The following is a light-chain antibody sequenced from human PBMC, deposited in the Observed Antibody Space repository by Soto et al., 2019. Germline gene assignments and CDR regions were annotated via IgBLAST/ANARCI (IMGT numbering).Light chain of an antibody. V-gene: IGLV2-14*01. Sequence: QSALTQPASVSGSPGQSITISCPGPAMNVGGYNYVSWYQQHPGKAPKLMIYEVSSRPSGVSNRFSGSKSGNTASLTISGLQAEDEADYYCSSYTSSSIDYVFGTGTKVTVL. CDR1: AMNVGGYNY. CDR2: EVS. CDR3: SSYTSSSIDYV. J-gene: IGLJ1*01.